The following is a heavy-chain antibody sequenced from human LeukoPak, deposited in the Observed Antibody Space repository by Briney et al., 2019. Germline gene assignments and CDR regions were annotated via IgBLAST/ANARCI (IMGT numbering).Heavy chain of an antibody. D-gene: IGHD2-2*01. V-gene: IGHV4-34*01. CDR3: ARVPVLPAASTEYFQH. CDR1: GESFSGYF. J-gene: IGHJ1*01. Sequence: SETLSLTCAVSGESFSGYFWTWIRQPPGKGLEWIGESNHFGSTDYNPSLKSRVTISVDTSKKQFSLNVRSVTDADTAVYYCARVPVLPAASTEYFQHWGQGTLVTVSS. CDR2: SNHFGST.